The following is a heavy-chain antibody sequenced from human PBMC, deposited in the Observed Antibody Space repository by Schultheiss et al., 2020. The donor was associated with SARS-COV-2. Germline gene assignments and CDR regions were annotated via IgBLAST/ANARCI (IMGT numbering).Heavy chain of an antibody. D-gene: IGHD6-13*01. V-gene: IGHV3-23*01. J-gene: IGHJ4*02. Sequence: GGSLRLSCAATGFTFRSYAMSWVRQAPGKGLEWVASITGSGGTTSYADSVKGRLTISRDNSKNTLYLQMNSLRAEDTAVYYCAMMQQLVHDYWGQGTLVTVSS. CDR2: ITGSGGTT. CDR1: GFTFRSYA. CDR3: AMMQQLVHDY.